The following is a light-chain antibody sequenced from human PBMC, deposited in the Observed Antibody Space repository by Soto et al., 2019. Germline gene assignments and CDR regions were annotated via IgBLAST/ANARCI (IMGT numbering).Light chain of an antibody. CDR2: GAS. CDR3: QQYNNWPPIT. V-gene: IGKV3-15*01. J-gene: IGKJ5*01. CDR1: QSVSGN. Sequence: EIVMTQSPATLSVSTGERATLSCRASQSVSGNLAGYQQKPGQAPRLLIYGASTRATGVPARFSGSGSGTEFTLTISSLQSEDFAVYYCQQYNNWPPITFVQGKRLEIK.